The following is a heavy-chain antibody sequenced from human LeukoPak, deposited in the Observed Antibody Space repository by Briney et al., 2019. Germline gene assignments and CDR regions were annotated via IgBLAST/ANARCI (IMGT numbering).Heavy chain of an antibody. V-gene: IGHV3-23*01. CDR1: GFTFRDYS. CDR3: VKERDRGIDVADDFDL. CDR2: ISIPTFT. Sequence: PGGFLRLSCAASGFTFRDYSMAWVRQVPGGGLVWVSAISIPTFTLYADPVRGRFIISRDNSKNTLYLQMNNLRAADTAVYYCVKERDRGIDVADDFDLWGQGTLVTVSS. J-gene: IGHJ4*02. D-gene: IGHD6-19*01.